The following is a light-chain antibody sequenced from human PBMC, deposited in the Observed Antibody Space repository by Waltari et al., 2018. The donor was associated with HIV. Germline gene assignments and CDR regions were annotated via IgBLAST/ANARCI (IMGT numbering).Light chain of an antibody. CDR2: EVT. Sequence: QSALTQPPSASGSPRQSVTISCTGTNSDIGGYNYASWYQQHPGKAPKLVISEVTKRPSGVPDRFSGSKSGTTASLTVSGLQAEDEADYYCSSYADRNGFYVVFGGGTRLTVL. V-gene: IGLV2-8*01. J-gene: IGLJ2*01. CDR1: NSDIGGYNY. CDR3: SSYADRNGFYVV.